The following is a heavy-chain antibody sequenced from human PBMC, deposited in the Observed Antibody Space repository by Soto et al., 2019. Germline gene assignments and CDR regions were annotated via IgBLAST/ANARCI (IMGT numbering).Heavy chain of an antibody. CDR2: IYYSGST. V-gene: IGHV4-31*03. J-gene: IGHJ4*02. CDR1: GGSISSGGYY. D-gene: IGHD2-2*01. CDR3: ARYCSSTSCYDY. Sequence: SETLSLTCTVSGGSISSGGYYWSWIRQHPGKGLEWIGYIYYSGSTYYNPSLKSRVTISVDTSKNQFSLKLSSVTAADTAVYYCARYCSSTSCYDYWGQGTLVTVSS.